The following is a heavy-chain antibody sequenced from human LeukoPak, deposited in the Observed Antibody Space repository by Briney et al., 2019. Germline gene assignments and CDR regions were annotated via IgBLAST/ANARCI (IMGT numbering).Heavy chain of an antibody. CDR3: ARGILWYSSSWYGSQNDFDY. V-gene: IGHV1-46*01. Sequence: ASVKVSCKASGYTFTSYYMHWVRQAPGQGLEWMGIINPSGGSTSYAQKFQGRVTMTRDMSTSTVYMELSSLRSEDTAVYYCARGILWYSSSWYGSQNDFDYWGQGTLVTVSS. CDR1: GYTFTSYY. D-gene: IGHD6-13*01. J-gene: IGHJ4*02. CDR2: INPSGGST.